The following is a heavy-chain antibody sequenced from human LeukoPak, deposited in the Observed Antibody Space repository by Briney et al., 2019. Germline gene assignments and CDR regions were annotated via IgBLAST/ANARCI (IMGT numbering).Heavy chain of an antibody. V-gene: IGHV4-34*01. J-gene: IGHJ6*03. CDR1: GGSFSGYY. CDR2: INHSGST. Sequence: SETLSLTCAVYGGSFSGYYWSWIRQPPGKGLEWIGEINHSGSTNYNPSLRSRVTISVDTSKNQCSLKLSSVTAADTAVYYCARGITYYYYYMDVWGKGTTVTVSS. CDR3: ARGITYYYYYMDV.